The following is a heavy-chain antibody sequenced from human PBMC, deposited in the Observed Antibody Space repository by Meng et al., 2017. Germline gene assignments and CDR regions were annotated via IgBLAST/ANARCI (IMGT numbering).Heavy chain of an antibody. V-gene: IGHV3-30*01. CDR2: LTKDGSRK. J-gene: IGHJ4*02. CDR1: GIIFRNYE. CDR3: ARDFDY. Sequence: QGEGVGPGGVVVPPGRSLTLACSAYGIIFRNYEMHCGRQAPGKGVEWVECLTKDGSRKYYLGSVRGRFSIARDNSQYTLYLEMNSLRAKATDLYYCARDFDYWGQGTLVTVSS.